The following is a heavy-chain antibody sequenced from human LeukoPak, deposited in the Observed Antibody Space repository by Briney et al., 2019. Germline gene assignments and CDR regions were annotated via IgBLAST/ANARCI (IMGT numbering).Heavy chain of an antibody. Sequence: SETLSLTCTVSGGSISSYYWSWIRQPPGKGLEWIGYIYYSGSTNHNPSLKSRVTISVDTSKNQFSLKLSSVTAADTAVYYCARAVVPAGRHYYYGMDVWGQGTTVTVSS. D-gene: IGHD2-2*01. CDR2: IYYSGST. V-gene: IGHV4-59*01. CDR3: ARAVVPAGRHYYYGMDV. J-gene: IGHJ6*02. CDR1: GGSISSYY.